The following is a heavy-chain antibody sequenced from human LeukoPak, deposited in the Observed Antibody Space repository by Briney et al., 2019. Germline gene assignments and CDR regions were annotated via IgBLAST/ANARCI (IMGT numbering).Heavy chain of an antibody. CDR2: ISWDGGNI. CDR1: GFIFEDYS. V-gene: IGHV3-43*01. J-gene: IGHJ3*02. CDR3: AKGLRSLSAFEI. Sequence: GGSLSLSCAASGFIFEDYSMLCVRHAPGKGLEWVSLISWDGGNIEYADSVKGRFTISRDNSRNSLFLQMNSLTTEDTAFYYCAKGLRSLSAFEIWGQGTMVTVSS.